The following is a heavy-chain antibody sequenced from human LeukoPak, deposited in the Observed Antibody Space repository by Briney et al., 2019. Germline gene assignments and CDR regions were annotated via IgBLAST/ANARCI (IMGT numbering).Heavy chain of an antibody. Sequence: SETLSLTCAVYGGSFSGYYWSWIRQPPGKGLEWIGEINHSGSTNYNPSLKSRVTISVDTSKNQFSLKLSSVTAADTAVYYCARGWSYCSSTSSKTYYFDYWGQGTLVTVSS. V-gene: IGHV4-34*01. CDR2: INHSGST. CDR1: GGSFSGYY. CDR3: ARGWSYCSSTSSKTYYFDY. J-gene: IGHJ4*02. D-gene: IGHD2-2*01.